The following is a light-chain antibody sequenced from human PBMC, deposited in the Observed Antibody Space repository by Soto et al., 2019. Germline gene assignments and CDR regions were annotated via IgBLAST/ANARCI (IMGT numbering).Light chain of an antibody. CDR2: GAS. V-gene: IGKV1-39*01. J-gene: IGKJ5*01. CDR1: QDISNY. CDR3: QHSYRTPT. Sequence: DIQMTQSPSYLSPSVGDRVTITCQASQDISNYLNWYQQQPGKXPXXLIYGASTLQSGVPSRFSGSGSGTDYTLTISSLQPEYFASYYCQHSYRTPTFGQGTRLEIK.